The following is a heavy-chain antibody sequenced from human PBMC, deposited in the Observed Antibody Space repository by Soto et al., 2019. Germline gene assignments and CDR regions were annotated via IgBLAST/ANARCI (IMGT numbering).Heavy chain of an antibody. D-gene: IGHD1-26*01. CDR2: ISYDGSNK. Sequence: PGGSLRLSCAASGFTFSSYGMHWVRQAPGKGLEWVAVISYDGSNKYYADSVKGRFTISRDNSKNTLYLQMNSLRAEDTAVYYCAKSLVGATGDPFDIWGQGTMVTVSS. CDR1: GFTFSSYG. J-gene: IGHJ3*02. V-gene: IGHV3-30*18. CDR3: AKSLVGATGDPFDI.